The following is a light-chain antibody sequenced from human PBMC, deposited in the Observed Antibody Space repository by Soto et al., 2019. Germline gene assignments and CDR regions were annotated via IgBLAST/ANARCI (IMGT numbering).Light chain of an antibody. Sequence: SYELTQPPSVSVSPGQTASITCSGDKLGDKNVCWYQQKPGQSPVLVMYQNTKRPSGIPERFSGSNSGHTATLTISGTQAMDEADYYCQAWDSSTVVFGGGTKLTVL. V-gene: IGLV3-1*01. CDR1: KLGDKN. CDR3: QAWDSSTVV. J-gene: IGLJ2*01. CDR2: QNT.